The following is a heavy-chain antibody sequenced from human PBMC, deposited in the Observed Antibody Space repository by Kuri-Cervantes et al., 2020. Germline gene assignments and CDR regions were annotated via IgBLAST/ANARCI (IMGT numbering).Heavy chain of an antibody. D-gene: IGHD5-12*01. CDR1: GFTFDDYA. V-gene: IGHV3-9*01. Sequence: LKISCAASGFTFDDYAMHWVRQAPGKGLEWVSGISWNSGSIGYADSVKGRFTISRDNAKNSLYLQMNSLRAEDTALYYCAKGRNSGYGFDAFDIWGQGTVVTVSS. J-gene: IGHJ3*02. CDR3: AKGRNSGYGFDAFDI. CDR2: ISWNSGSI.